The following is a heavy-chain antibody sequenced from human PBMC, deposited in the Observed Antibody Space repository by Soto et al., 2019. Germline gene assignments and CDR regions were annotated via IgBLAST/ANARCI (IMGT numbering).Heavy chain of an antibody. CDR2: IYYSGST. CDR3: ARVLRRYYYDSSGYYYYAFDI. V-gene: IGHV4-30-4*01. Sequence: SETLSLTCTVSGGSISSGDYYWSWIRQPPGKGLERIGYIYYSGSTYYNPSLKSRVTISVDTSKNQFSLKLSSVTAADTAVYYCARVLRRYYYDSSGYYYYAFDIWGQGTMVTVSS. CDR1: GGSISSGDYY. J-gene: IGHJ3*02. D-gene: IGHD3-22*01.